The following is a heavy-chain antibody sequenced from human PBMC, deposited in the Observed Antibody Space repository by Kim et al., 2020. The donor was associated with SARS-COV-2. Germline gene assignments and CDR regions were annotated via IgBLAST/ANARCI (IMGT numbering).Heavy chain of an antibody. V-gene: IGHV4-59*01. CDR1: GGSISSYY. D-gene: IGHD2-15*01. CDR2: IYYSGST. J-gene: IGHJ4*02. CDR3: ARVGKGYCSGGSCYHYVFDY. Sequence: SETLSLTCTVSGGSISSYYWSWIRQPPGKGLEWIGYIYYSGSTNYNPSLKSRVTISVDTSKNQFSLKLSSVTAADTAVYYCARVGKGYCSGGSCYHYVFDYWGQGTLVTVSS.